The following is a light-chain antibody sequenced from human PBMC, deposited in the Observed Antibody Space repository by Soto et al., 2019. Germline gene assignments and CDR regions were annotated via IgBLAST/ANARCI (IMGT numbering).Light chain of an antibody. V-gene: IGKV1-5*01. CDR3: QQYNSYPWT. CDR1: QSISSW. Sequence: DIQMTQFPSTLSASVGDRVTITCRASQSISSWLAWYQQKPGKAPKLLIYDASSLESGVPSRFSGSGSGTEFTLTISSLQPDDFATYYGQQYNSYPWTFGQGTKVEIK. CDR2: DAS. J-gene: IGKJ1*01.